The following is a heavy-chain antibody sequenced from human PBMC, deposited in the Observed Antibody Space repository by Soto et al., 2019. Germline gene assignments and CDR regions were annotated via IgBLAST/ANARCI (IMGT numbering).Heavy chain of an antibody. CDR3: ASRVTANWFDP. CDR1: GYTFTSYG. V-gene: IGHV1-18*01. J-gene: IGHJ5*02. Sequence: ASVKVSCKASGYTFTSYGISWVRQAPGQGLEWVGWISAYNGNTNYAQKLQGRVTMTTDTSTSTAYMELRSLRSDDTAVYYCASRVTANWFDPWGQGTLVTVSS. CDR2: ISAYNGNT. D-gene: IGHD2-21*02.